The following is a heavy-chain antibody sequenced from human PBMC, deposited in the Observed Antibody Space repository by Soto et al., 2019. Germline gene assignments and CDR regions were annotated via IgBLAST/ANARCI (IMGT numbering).Heavy chain of an antibody. CDR3: ARVDHRGYFAILTDY. D-gene: IGHD3-9*01. J-gene: IGHJ4*02. CDR1: GDSLSSGGHY. Sequence: LSLTCTVSGDSLSSGGHYWSWIRQHPGKGLEWIGHIYDSVNTYYSPSLRSRVTISADMSKNQFSLNLRSVTAADTAVYYCARVDHRGYFAILTDYWGQGTLVIVSS. CDR2: IYDSVNT. V-gene: IGHV4-31*03.